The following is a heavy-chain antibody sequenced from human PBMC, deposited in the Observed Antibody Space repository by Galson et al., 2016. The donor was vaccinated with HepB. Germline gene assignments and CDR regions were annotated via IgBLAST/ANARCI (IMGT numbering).Heavy chain of an antibody. J-gene: IGHJ4*02. V-gene: IGHV3-74*01. D-gene: IGHD6-13*01. Sequence: SLRLSCAASGFPFSNYWMHWVRQAPGKGPVWVSRINSDGSSTTYADSVKGRFTISRDNAKNTLYLQMNSLRAEDTALDYYTRVHREGIAAAGLQIWGQGTLVIVSS. CDR2: INSDGSST. CDR3: TRVHREGIAAAGLQI. CDR1: GFPFSNYW.